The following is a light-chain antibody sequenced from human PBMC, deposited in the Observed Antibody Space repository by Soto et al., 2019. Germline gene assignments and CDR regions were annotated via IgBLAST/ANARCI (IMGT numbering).Light chain of an antibody. CDR2: AAS. V-gene: IGKV1-39*01. Sequence: DIQVTQSPSSLSASVGDRVTITCRASQSISRYLNWYRQKPGRAPNLLIYAASNLQSGVPSRFSGSGSGTDFTLTISSLEPEDFATYYCQQSYRTPLTFGGGTKVEIK. CDR1: QSISRY. CDR3: QQSYRTPLT. J-gene: IGKJ4*01.